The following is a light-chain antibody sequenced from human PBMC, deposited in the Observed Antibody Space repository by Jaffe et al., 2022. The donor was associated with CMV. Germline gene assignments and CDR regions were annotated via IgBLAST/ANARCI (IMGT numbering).Light chain of an antibody. CDR2: GTN. V-gene: IGLV1-40*01. CDR1: SSNIGAGYD. J-gene: IGLJ3*02. Sequence: QSLLTQPPSVSGAPGQRVTISCSGTSSNIGAGYDVHWYQQFPGTAPKLIIYGTNNRPSGVPDRFSGSKSGTSASLAIAGLQAEDEADYYCQTYDRTLTGVFGGGTKLTVL. CDR3: QTYDRTLTGV.